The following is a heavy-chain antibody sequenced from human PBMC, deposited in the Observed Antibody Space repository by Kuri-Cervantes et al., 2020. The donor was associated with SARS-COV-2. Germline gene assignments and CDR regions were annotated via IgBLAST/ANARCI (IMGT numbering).Heavy chain of an antibody. Sequence: GEPLQISCVATGITFSSYARNWVSQAPEKGLEWGATHSGSGGCKSFSDAVYADPVNGRYTISSDNTKNPLYLQMNSLGGENTALYYGAKDQSLPIPGGAPIGFWGQGTLVTDSS. J-gene: IGHJ4*02. CDR3: AKDQSLPIPGGAPIGF. CDR1: GITFSSYA. V-gene: IGHV3-23*01. D-gene: IGHD1-14*01. CDR2: HSGSGGCK.